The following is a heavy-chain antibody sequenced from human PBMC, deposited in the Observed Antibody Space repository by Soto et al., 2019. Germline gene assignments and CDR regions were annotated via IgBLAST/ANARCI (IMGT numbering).Heavy chain of an antibody. J-gene: IGHJ5*02. CDR1: GFTFSCYA. CDR2: ISGSGGST. Sequence: EVQLLESGGGLLQPGGSLRLSCAASGFTFSCYAMSCVRQAPGKGLEWVSAISGSGGSTYYADSVKGRFTISRDNSKNTLYLQMNSLRAEDTVVYYCAKGKYDSSGYYYYGNWFDPWGQGTLVTVSS. D-gene: IGHD3-22*01. CDR3: AKGKYDSSGYYYYGNWFDP. V-gene: IGHV3-23*01.